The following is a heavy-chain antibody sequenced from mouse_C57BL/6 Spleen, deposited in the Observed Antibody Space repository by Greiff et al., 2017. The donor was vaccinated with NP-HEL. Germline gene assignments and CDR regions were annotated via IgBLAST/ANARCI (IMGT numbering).Heavy chain of an antibody. V-gene: IGHV3-6*01. CDR1: GYSITSGYY. Sequence: EVQLHESGPGLVKPSQSLSLTCSVTGYSITSGYYWNWIRQFPGNKLEWMGYISYDGSNNYNPSLKNRISITRDTSKNQFFLKLNSVTTEDTATYYCASDYYGSTLWGQGTTLTVSS. CDR2: ISYDGSN. CDR3: ASDYYGSTL. J-gene: IGHJ2*01. D-gene: IGHD1-1*01.